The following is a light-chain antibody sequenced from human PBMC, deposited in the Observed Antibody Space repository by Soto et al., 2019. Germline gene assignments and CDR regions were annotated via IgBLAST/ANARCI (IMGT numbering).Light chain of an antibody. Sequence: EIVMTQSPATLSVSPGERATLSCRASQSVSSNLAWYQQKPGQAPRLLIYGASTRATGIPARFSGSGSGTEFTLTISSLQSEDFAVYYCQQYVNWPPPITFGQGTRLEIK. CDR1: QSVSSN. V-gene: IGKV3-15*01. J-gene: IGKJ5*01. CDR3: QQYVNWPPPIT. CDR2: GAS.